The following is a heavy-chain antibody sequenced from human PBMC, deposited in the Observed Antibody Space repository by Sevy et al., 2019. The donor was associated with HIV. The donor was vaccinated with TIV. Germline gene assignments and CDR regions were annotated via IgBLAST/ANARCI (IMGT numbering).Heavy chain of an antibody. V-gene: IGHV3-33*01. CDR3: ARGGYYYDNAAYYALDS. CDR2: IWSDGAYQ. D-gene: IGHD3-22*01. CDR1: GFTFSNYA. Sequence: GGSLRLSCAATGFTFSNYAMHWVRQAPGKGMEWVAIIWSDGAYQYHGDSVKGRFTISRDNSKNTLYLQMNNVRVEDTAVYYCARGGYYYDNAAYYALDSWGQLTLVTVSS. J-gene: IGHJ4*02.